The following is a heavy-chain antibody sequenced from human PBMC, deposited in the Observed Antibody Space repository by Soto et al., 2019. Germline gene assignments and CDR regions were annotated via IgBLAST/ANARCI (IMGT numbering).Heavy chain of an antibody. V-gene: IGHV1-2*04. Sequence: ASVKFCCKASGYTFTGYYMHWVRQAPGQGLEWMGWINPNSGGTNYAQKFQGWVTMTRDTSISTAYMELSRLRSDDTAVYYCARGADYYYYGMDVWGQGTTVTVSS. CDR3: ARGADYYYYGMDV. CDR1: GYTFTGYY. J-gene: IGHJ6*02. CDR2: INPNSGGT.